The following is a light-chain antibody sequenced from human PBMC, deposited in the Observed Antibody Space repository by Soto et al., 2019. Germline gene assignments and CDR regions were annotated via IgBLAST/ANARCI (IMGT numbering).Light chain of an antibody. J-gene: IGKJ2*01. V-gene: IGKV3D-15*01. CDR2: YAS. CDR3: QHHHDSVKT. Sequence: EIVMTQSPATLSVSPGESATLSCRASQSVDNKLAWYQQKPGQAPRLLLYYASTRATGVPARFSGSGSGTEFSLTISSLQTEDFAVYYCQHHHDSVKTFGQGTKLEI. CDR1: QSVDNK.